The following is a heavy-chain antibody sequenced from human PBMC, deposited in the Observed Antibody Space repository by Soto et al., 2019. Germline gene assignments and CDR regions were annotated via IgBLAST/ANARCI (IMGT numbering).Heavy chain of an antibody. V-gene: IGHV4-61*01. D-gene: IGHD3-3*01. CDR2: IYYSGST. Sequence: ASTASFYWIWFPHPKKKVLEWIGNIYYSGSTNYNPSLKSRVTISVDKSKNQFSLKLSAVPAENTAVFFCAVETSGGYPTLHYWGQGNLVT. CDR3: AVETSGGYPTLHY. CDR1: ASTASFY. J-gene: IGHJ4*02.